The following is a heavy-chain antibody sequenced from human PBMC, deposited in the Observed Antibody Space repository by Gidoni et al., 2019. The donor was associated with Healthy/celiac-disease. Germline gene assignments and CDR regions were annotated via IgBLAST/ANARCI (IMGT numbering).Heavy chain of an antibody. Sequence: QVQLQESGPGLVQPSETLSLTCTVSGGSISTYYWSWIRQPPGKGLEWIWYIYYSGSTNYKPSLKSRVTISVDTSKNQFSLKLSSVTAADTAVYHCARQYFDAFDIWGQGTMVTVSS. D-gene: IGHD3-9*01. J-gene: IGHJ3*02. CDR3: ARQYFDAFDI. V-gene: IGHV4-59*01. CDR1: GGSISTYY. CDR2: IYYSGST.